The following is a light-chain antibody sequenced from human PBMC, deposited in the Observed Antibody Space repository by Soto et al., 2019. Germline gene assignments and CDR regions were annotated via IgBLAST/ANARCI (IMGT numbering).Light chain of an antibody. V-gene: IGLV2-23*02. Sequence: QSVLSQPASVSGSPLQSITISCTGTSSDVGSNDLVSWYQQHPGKAPKLMIYEVSKRPSGISNRFSGSKSGNTASLTISGLQAEDEGDYYCCSYVGRSDSYVFGAGTKVTVL. J-gene: IGLJ1*01. CDR3: CSYVGRSDSYV. CDR1: SSDVGSNDL. CDR2: EVS.